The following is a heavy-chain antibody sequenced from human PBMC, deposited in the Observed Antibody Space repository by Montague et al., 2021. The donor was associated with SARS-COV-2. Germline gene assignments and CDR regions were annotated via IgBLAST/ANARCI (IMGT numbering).Heavy chain of an antibody. CDR2: ISYDGSNK. CDR1: GFTFNNYA. V-gene: IGHV3-30*09. CDR3: VRDSLIEARIAVAGTTVY. D-gene: IGHD6-19*01. J-gene: IGHJ4*02. Sequence: SLRLSCAASGFTFNNYAMHWVRQAPGKGLEWVAIISYDGSNKYYADSVKGRFAISRDNSKNTLYLQMNSLRAEDTAVYYCVRDSLIEARIAVAGTTVYWGQGTLVTISS.